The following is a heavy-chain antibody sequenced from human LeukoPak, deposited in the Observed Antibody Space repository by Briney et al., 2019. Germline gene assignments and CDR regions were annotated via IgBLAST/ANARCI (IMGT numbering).Heavy chain of an antibody. D-gene: IGHD6-19*01. CDR1: GFTFSSYG. Sequence: GGSLRLSCAASGFTFSSYGMHWVRQAPGKGLGWVAVISYDGSNKYYADSVKGRFTTSRDNFKNTLYLQMNSLRAEDTALYYCAKGWQGYYTTWLASWGQGTLVTVSS. CDR3: AKGWQGYYTTWLAS. V-gene: IGHV3-30*18. CDR2: ISYDGSNK. J-gene: IGHJ5*02.